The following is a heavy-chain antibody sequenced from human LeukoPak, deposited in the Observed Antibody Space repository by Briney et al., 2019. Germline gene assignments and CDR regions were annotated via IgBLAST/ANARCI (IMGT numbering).Heavy chain of an antibody. CDR3: ARDRGYSYGYGYFDY. Sequence: ASVKVSCKASGYTFTGYYMHWVRQAPGQGLEWMGWINPNSGGTNYAQKFQGRVTMTRDTSKNQFSLKLSSVTAADTAAYYCARDRGYSYGYGYFDYWGQGTLVTVSS. V-gene: IGHV1-2*02. CDR1: GYTFTGYY. D-gene: IGHD5-18*01. J-gene: IGHJ4*02. CDR2: INPNSGGT.